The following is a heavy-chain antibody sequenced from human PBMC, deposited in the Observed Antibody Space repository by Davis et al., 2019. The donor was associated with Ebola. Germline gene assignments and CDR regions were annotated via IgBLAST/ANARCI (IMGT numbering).Heavy chain of an antibody. D-gene: IGHD5-18*01. V-gene: IGHV7-4-1*02. J-gene: IGHJ6*03. CDR3: ARNLGTVNMDV. Sequence: ASVKVSCKASGYTFTSYAMNWVRQAPGQGLEWLGWINTNTGHPTNAQGFTGRFVLSLDTSVSTAYLQISSLKAEDTAVYYCARNLGTVNMDVWGKGTMVTVSS. CDR2: INTNTGHP. CDR1: GYTFTSYA.